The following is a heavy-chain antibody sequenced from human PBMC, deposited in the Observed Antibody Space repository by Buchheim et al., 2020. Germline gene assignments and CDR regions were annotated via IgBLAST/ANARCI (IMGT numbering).Heavy chain of an antibody. V-gene: IGHV1-69*04. CDR2: IIPIIGIT. CDR3: ARDHSGYFDY. CDR1: GVTFSSYG. Sequence: QVQLVQSGAEVMKPGSSVKVSCQTSGVTFSSYGISWVRQAPGQGLEWLGRIIPIIGITTYAEKFKGRVTITADKSTSTAYMELSSLTFGDTAVYYCARDHSGYFDYWGQGAL. J-gene: IGHJ4*02.